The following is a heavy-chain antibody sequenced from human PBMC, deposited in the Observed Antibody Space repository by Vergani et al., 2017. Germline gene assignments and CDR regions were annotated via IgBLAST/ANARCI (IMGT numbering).Heavy chain of an antibody. Sequence: VQLVESGGGLVKPGGSLRLSCAASGFTFSSYAMSWVRQAPGKGLEWVSAISGSGGSTYYADSVKGRFTISRDNSKNTLYLQMNSLRAEDTAVYYCARGKQLTHDAFDIWGQGTMVTISS. V-gene: IGHV3-23*04. CDR3: ARGKQLTHDAFDI. CDR2: ISGSGGST. D-gene: IGHD6-13*01. J-gene: IGHJ3*02. CDR1: GFTFSSYA.